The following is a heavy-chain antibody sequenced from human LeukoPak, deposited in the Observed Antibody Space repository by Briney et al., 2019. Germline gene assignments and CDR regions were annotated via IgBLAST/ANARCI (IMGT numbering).Heavy chain of an antibody. CDR3: ARADTLRSFDY. D-gene: IGHD4-17*01. Sequence: GASVKLSCKASGGTFSSYAISWVRQAPGQGLEWMGRIIPIFGTAIYAQKFQGRVTITADKSTSTAYMELSSLRSEDTAVYYCARADTLRSFDYWGQGTLVTVSS. V-gene: IGHV1-69*06. CDR1: GGTFSSYA. CDR2: IIPIFGTA. J-gene: IGHJ4*02.